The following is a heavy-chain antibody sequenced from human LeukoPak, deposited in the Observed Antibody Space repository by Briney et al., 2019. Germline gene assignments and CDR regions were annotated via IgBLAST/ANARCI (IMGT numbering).Heavy chain of an antibody. Sequence: GGSPRLSCAVSGFRGSDYYMRWVRPGPGEGAGGGGLIRDSGEAFYADFARGRFAISRDESENTLYLQMNSLRVEDTAVYFCARDRAANQDWVEFDPWGQGTPVIVSS. CDR3: ARDRAANQDWVEFDP. CDR2: IRDSGEA. J-gene: IGHJ5*02. CDR1: GFRGSDYY. D-gene: IGHD3/OR15-3a*01. V-gene: IGHV3-66*03.